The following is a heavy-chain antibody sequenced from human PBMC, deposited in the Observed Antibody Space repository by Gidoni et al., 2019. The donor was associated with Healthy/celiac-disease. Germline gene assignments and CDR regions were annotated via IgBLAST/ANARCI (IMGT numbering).Heavy chain of an antibody. V-gene: IGHV1-69*01. CDR3: ARARENYYDSSGYWYYCDY. CDR1: GGPFRSSA. Sequence: QVQLVQSGAGVKTPGSSLKVYCTASGGPFRSSAISWVRPDPGQGLGWMGGIIPIFGTANYAQKVQGRVTITAEESTSTAYMELSSLRSEDTAVYYCARARENYYDSSGYWYYCDYWGQGTLVTVSS. CDR2: IIPIFGTA. J-gene: IGHJ4*02. D-gene: IGHD3-22*01.